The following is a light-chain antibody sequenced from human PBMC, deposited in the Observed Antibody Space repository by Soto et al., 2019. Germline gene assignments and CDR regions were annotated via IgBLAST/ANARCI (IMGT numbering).Light chain of an antibody. V-gene: IGKV3-20*01. CDR2: GAS. CDR1: QSVRSSY. J-gene: IGKJ3*01. Sequence: EIVLTQSPGTLSLSPGERATLSCRASQSVRSSYLAWYQQKPGQAPRLLIYGASSRATGIPDRFSGSGSGTDFTLTISRLEPEDFAVYYCQQYGGSPPKFTFGPGTKVDIK. CDR3: QQYGGSPPKFT.